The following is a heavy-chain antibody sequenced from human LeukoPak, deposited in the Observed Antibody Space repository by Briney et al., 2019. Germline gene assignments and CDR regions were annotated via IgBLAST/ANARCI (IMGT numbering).Heavy chain of an antibody. J-gene: IGHJ5*02. V-gene: IGHV3-49*04. CDR2: IRSKAYGGTT. Sequence: GGSLRLSCTASGFTFGDYAMSWVRQAPGKGLEWVGFIRSKAYGGTTEYAASVKGRFTISRDDSKSIAYLQMNSLKTEDTAVYYCTRDRAYGGSPFYWEYWFDPWGQGTLVTVSS. CDR1: GFTFGDYA. CDR3: TRDRAYGGSPFYWEYWFDP. D-gene: IGHD4-23*01.